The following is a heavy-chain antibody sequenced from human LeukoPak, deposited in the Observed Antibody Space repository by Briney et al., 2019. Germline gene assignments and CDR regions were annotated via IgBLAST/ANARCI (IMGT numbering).Heavy chain of an antibody. D-gene: IGHD6-6*01. CDR3: VRALGSSSADY. CDR1: GLTFTQFW. Sequence: GVLRLSCAASGLTFTQFWMSWGRQAPGKGRGWVANIKQDGSEKYYVDSVEGRFTISRDNAKNSVSLQMNSLRGEDTAVYYCVRALGSSSADYWGQGTLVTVSS. V-gene: IGHV3-7*01. CDR2: IKQDGSEK. J-gene: IGHJ4*02.